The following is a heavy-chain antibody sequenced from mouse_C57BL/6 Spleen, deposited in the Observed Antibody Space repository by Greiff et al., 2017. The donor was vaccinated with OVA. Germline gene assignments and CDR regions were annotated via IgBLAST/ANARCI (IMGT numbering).Heavy chain of an antibody. CDR2: IDPSDSYT. Sequence: QVQLQQPGAELVRPGTSVKLSCKASGYTFTSYWMHWVKQRPGQGLEWIGVIDPSDSYTNYNQKFKGKATLTVDTSSSTAYMQLSSLASEDSAVYYCYYYGSSYGNYFDYWGQGTTLTVSS. D-gene: IGHD1-1*01. V-gene: IGHV1-59*01. CDR3: YYYGSSYGNYFDY. CDR1: GYTFTSYW. J-gene: IGHJ2*01.